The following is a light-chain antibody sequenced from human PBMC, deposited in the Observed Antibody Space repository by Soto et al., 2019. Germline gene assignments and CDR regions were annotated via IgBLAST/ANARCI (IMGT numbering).Light chain of an antibody. CDR1: QSVSSSY. CDR3: QQYGSSPWT. V-gene: IGKV3-20*01. J-gene: IGKJ1*01. Sequence: EIVLTQSPGTLSLSPGERATLSCRASQSVSSSYLAWYQQKPGQAPRLLIYGASSRATGTPDRFSGSGSGTGFTLTISRLEPEDFAVYYCQQYGSSPWTFGQGTKVEIK. CDR2: GAS.